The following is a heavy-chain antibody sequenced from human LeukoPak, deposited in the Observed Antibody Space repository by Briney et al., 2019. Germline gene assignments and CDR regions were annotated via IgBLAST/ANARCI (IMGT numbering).Heavy chain of an antibody. CDR3: ATSPLDSRYYFDY. CDR1: GFTFSTFW. D-gene: IGHD6-13*01. V-gene: IGHV3-74*01. J-gene: IGHJ4*02. CDR2: INSDGSRT. Sequence: GGSLRLSCAASGFTFSTFWMHWVRQAPGKGPVWVSRINSDGSRTTYADSVKGRFTISRDNAKNTLYLQVSSLRAEDTAVYYCATSPLDSRYYFDYWGQGTLVTVSS.